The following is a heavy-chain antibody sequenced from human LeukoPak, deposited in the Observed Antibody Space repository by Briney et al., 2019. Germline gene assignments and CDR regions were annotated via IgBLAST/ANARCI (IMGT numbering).Heavy chain of an antibody. CDR1: GFTFSSYS. D-gene: IGHD3/OR15-3a*01. CDR3: ARDGLVRSTNAFDI. CDR2: ISSSSSTI. Sequence: GGSLRLSCAASGFTFSSYSMNWVRQAPGKGLEWVSYISSSSSTIYYADSVKGRFTISRDNAKNSLYLQMNSLRAEDTAVYYCARDGLVRSTNAFDIWGQGTMVTVSS. J-gene: IGHJ3*02. V-gene: IGHV3-48*01.